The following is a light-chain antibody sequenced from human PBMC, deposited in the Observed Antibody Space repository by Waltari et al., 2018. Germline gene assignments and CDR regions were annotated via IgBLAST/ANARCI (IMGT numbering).Light chain of an antibody. V-gene: IGKV3-20*01. J-gene: IGKJ4*01. Sequence: EIVLTQSPGTLSLSPGERATLSCSASQTVRTTYLAWYQQKPGQAPTLLLYGASSRATGIPDRFSGSGSGTDFSLTISSLEPEDFAVDYCQQYDISPLTFGGGTKVEIK. CDR1: QTVRTTY. CDR3: QQYDISPLT. CDR2: GAS.